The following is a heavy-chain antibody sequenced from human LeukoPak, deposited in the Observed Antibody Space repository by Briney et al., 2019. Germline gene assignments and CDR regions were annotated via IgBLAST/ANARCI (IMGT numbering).Heavy chain of an antibody. V-gene: IGHV1-2*02. CDR1: GYTFTGYY. CDR2: INPNSGGT. Sequence: ASVKVSCKASGYTFTGYYMHWVRQAPGLGLEWMGWINPNSGGTNYAQKFQGRVTMTRDTSISTAYMELSRLRSDDTAVYYCARDRAPSGGSGSLYLGYWGQGTLVTVSS. CDR3: ARDRAPSGGSGSLYLGY. J-gene: IGHJ4*02. D-gene: IGHD3-10*01.